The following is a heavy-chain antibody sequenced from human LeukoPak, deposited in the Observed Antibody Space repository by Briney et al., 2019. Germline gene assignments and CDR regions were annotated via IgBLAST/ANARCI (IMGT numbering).Heavy chain of an antibody. Sequence: ASVTVSCKASGYTFTSYDINWVRQATGQGLEWMGWMNPNSGNTGYAQKFQGRVTITRNTSISTAYMELSSLRSEDTAVYYCARGLRSSSWASSVYWGQGTLVTVSS. CDR3: ARGLRSSSWASSVY. D-gene: IGHD6-13*01. CDR1: GYTFTSYD. V-gene: IGHV1-8*01. J-gene: IGHJ4*02. CDR2: MNPNSGNT.